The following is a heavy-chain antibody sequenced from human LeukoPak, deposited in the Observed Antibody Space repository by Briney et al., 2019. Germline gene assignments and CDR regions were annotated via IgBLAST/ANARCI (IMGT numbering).Heavy chain of an antibody. CDR1: GGTLSKYG. D-gene: IGHD3/OR15-3a*01. J-gene: IGHJ4*02. CDR3: ATDPHSDFWTGYYWDS. CDR2: IIPIFGPA. Sequence: SVKVSCKASGGTLSKYGISWLRQAPGQGLEWMGRIIPIFGPALYAPQFKGRVTITADTSTETAYVEATSLISEDTAVYFCATDPHSDFWTGYYWDSWGQGTLVTVSS. V-gene: IGHV1-69*06.